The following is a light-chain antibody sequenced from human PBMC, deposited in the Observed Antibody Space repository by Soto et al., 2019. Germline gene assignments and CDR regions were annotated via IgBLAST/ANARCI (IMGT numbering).Light chain of an antibody. CDR2: EVS. CDR1: SSDVGGYNY. CDR3: SSYAGSNNYV. J-gene: IGLJ1*01. V-gene: IGLV2-8*01. Sequence: QSALTQPPSASGSPGQSVTISCTGTSSDVGGYNYVSWYQQHPGKAPKLMIYEVSKRPSGVPDRFSGSKSGNTASLTVSGLQAEDVADYYRSSYAGSNNYVFGTGTKVTVL.